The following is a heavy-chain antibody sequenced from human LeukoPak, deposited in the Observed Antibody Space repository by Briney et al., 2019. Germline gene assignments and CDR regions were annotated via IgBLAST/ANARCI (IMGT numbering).Heavy chain of an antibody. J-gene: IGHJ3*02. Sequence: SVKVSCKASGGTFSSYAISWVRQAPGQGLEWMGGIIPIFGTANYAQKFQGRVTITADESTSTAYMELSSLRSEDTAVYYCARSFREVVIIYQDLRSDAFDIWGQGTMVTVSS. CDR3: ARSFREVVIIYQDLRSDAFDI. D-gene: IGHD3-3*01. CDR2: IIPIFGTA. V-gene: IGHV1-69*13. CDR1: GGTFSSYA.